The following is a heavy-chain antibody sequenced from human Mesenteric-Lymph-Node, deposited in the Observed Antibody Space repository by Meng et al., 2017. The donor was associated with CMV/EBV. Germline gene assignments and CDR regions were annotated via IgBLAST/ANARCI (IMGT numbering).Heavy chain of an antibody. CDR2: ISRSGSTI. V-gene: IGHV3-48*03. Sequence: GGSLRLSCAASGFDFSTYEMNWVRQAPGKGLEWVSYISRSGSTIYFADSVKGRFTMSRDNAKNSLYLQMNSLRAEDTAVYYCARGASTNAIAEYFQHWGQGTLVTVSS. CDR3: ARGASTNAIAEYFQH. D-gene: IGHD5-24*01. J-gene: IGHJ1*01. CDR1: GFDFSTYE.